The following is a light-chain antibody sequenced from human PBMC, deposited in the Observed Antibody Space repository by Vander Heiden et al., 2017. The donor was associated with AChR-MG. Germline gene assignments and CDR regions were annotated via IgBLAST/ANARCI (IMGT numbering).Light chain of an antibody. J-gene: IGLJ2*01. Sequence: QSALTQPPSVSGSPGQSVTISCTGSSYEVGAYDRFSWFQQPPGTAPKLSIYEVNIRPSGVPDRFSGSKSGNSASLTISGLQAGDEGDYDCCSYISTTSSVVFGGGTKLAVL. CDR1: SYEVGAYDR. CDR2: EVN. V-gene: IGLV2-18*02. CDR3: CSYISTTSSVV.